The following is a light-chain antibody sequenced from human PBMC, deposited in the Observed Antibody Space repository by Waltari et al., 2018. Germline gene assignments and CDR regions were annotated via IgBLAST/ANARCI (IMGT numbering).Light chain of an antibody. CDR1: SSNIGSNS. J-gene: IGLJ3*02. CDR2: SND. CDR3: VTWDDSLSGRV. Sequence: QSVLTQPPSASGTPGQRVTISCSGNSSNIGSNSVNCYQQIPGTAPEFLIYSNDQRPSGVPDRFSGSKSGTSASLAISGLQAEDEADYYCVTWDDSLSGRVFGGGTKLTVL. V-gene: IGLV1-44*01.